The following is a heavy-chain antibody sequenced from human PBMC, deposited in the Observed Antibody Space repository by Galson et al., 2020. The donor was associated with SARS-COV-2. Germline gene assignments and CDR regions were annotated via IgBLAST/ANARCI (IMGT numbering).Heavy chain of an antibody. CDR2: IHSTGST. V-gene: IGHV4-61*02. J-gene: IGHJ3*02. D-gene: IGHD3-22*01. Sequence: SETLSLTCTVSGGSISSGSYYWSWIRQPAGKELEWIGRIHSTGSTNYNPSIKSRVTISVDTYKNQFSLRRSSVTAVDSAVYYFARSHDSSGNSLYIWVKGTMVTVSS. CDR3: ARSHDSSGNSLYI. CDR1: GGSISSGSYY.